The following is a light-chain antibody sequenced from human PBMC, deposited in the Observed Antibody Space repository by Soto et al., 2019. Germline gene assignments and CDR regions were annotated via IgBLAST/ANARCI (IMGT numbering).Light chain of an antibody. J-gene: IGLJ3*02. CDR1: SSNIGNNY. Sequence: QSLLTQPPXVSAAPGQKVTISCSGSSSNIGNNYVSWYQQLPGTAPKLLIYENNKRPSGIPDRFSGSKSGTSATLGITGLQTGDEADYYCGTWDNSLSAWVFGGGTKVTVL. V-gene: IGLV1-51*02. CDR3: GTWDNSLSAWV. CDR2: ENN.